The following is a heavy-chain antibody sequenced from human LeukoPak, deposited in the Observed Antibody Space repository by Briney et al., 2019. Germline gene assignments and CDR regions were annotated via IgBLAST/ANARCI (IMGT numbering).Heavy chain of an antibody. CDR2: ISSSCSYT. V-gene: IGHV3-11*06. CDR3: ARGGMAVVAATRSGMDV. J-gene: IGHJ6*04. D-gene: IGHD2-15*01. Sequence: GGSLRLSCAAPGFTLSDYYMSWIRQAPGKGLEWVSCISSSCSYTNYADSVKGRFTISRDNAKNSLYLQMNSLRAEDTAVYYCARGGMAVVAATRSGMDVWGKGTTVTVSS. CDR1: GFTLSDYY.